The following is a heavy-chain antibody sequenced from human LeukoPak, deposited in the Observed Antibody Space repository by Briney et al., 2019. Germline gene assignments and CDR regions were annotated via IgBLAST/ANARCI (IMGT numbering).Heavy chain of an antibody. J-gene: IGHJ4*02. CDR3: AREGLYCGGDCPPDY. CDR1: GGSISSYY. D-gene: IGHD2-21*02. V-gene: IGHV4-59*01. CDR2: IYYSGST. Sequence: SETLSLTCTVSGGSISSYYWSWIRQPPGKGLEWIGYIYYSGSTNYNPSLKSRVTISVDTSKNQFSLKLSSVTAADTAVYYCAREGLYCGGDCPPDYWGQGTLVTVSS.